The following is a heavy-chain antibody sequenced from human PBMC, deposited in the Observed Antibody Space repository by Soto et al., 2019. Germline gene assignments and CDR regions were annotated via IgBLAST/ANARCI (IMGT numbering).Heavy chain of an antibody. D-gene: IGHD3-10*01. V-gene: IGHV4-39*01. CDR1: GGSISSSSYY. CDR2: IYYSGST. Sequence: SETLSLTCTVSGGSISSSSYYWGWIRQPPGKGLEWIGSIYYSGSTYYNPSLKSRVTISVDTSKNQFSLKLSSVTAADTAVYYCATPYYYGSGSYFKASDYYYMDVWGKGTTVTVSS. J-gene: IGHJ6*03. CDR3: ATPYYYGSGSYFKASDYYYMDV.